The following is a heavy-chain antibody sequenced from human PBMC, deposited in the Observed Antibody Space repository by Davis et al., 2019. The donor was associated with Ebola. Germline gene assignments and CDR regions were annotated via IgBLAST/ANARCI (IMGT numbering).Heavy chain of an antibody. J-gene: IGHJ5*02. CDR2: IYYSGST. CDR3: ARVVVLVIAPNWFDP. D-gene: IGHD3/OR15-3a*01. Sequence: MPSETLSLTCTVSGGSVSSTTYYWSLIRQPPGKGLEWIGYIYYSGSTNYNPSLKSRVTISVDTSKNQFSLKLNSVTAADTAVYYCARVVVLVIAPNWFDPLGQGTLVTVSS. CDR1: GGSVSSTTYY. V-gene: IGHV4-61*01.